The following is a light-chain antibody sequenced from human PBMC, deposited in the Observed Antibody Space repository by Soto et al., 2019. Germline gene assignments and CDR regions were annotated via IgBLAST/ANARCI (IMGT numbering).Light chain of an antibody. V-gene: IGLV2-8*01. CDR1: KNAIVVYDF. CDR2: EVV. CDR3: KTYAGSNTYV. J-gene: IGLJ1*01. Sequence: QAVVIQPSCLTWSAGQAGTISCARTKNAIVVYDFVSSHQHHQGKAPRLIIYEVVQRPSVVPNRFSGSKSVNTASLTVSALQAADEAYYFWKTYAGSNTYVFASGTKVTVL.